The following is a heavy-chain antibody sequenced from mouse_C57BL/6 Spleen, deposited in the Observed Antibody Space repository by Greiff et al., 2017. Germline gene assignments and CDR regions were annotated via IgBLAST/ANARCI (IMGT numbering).Heavy chain of an antibody. Sequence: EVKLMESGGGLVKPGGSLKLSCAASGFTFSDYGMHWVRQAPEKGLEWVAYISSGSSTIYYADTVKGRFTISRDNAKTTLFLQMTSLRSEDTAMYYCATYYSNYGAMDDWGQGTSVTVSS. CDR2: ISSGSSTI. V-gene: IGHV5-17*01. CDR3: ATYYSNYGAMDD. D-gene: IGHD2-5*01. J-gene: IGHJ4*01. CDR1: GFTFSDYG.